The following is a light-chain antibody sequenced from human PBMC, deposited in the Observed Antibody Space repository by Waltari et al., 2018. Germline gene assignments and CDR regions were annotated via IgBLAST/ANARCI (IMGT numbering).Light chain of an antibody. J-gene: IGKJ4*01. Sequence: EIVLTQSPATLSLSPGERATLSCRASQSVGSYLAWYQQTPGQAPRLLIYDASNRASGIPARFSGSGSETDFTLTISSLEPEDFAVYYCQQRSNWLFGGGTKVEIK. CDR1: QSVGSY. CDR2: DAS. V-gene: IGKV3-11*01. CDR3: QQRSNWL.